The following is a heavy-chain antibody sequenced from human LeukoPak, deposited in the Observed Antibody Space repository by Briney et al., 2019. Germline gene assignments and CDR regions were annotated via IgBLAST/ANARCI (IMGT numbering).Heavy chain of an antibody. V-gene: IGHV3-30*18. CDR2: ISYDGSNK. CDR3: AKDQGSGTAMAPVDY. J-gene: IGHJ4*02. Sequence: PGGSLRLSCAASGFTFSSYGMHWVRQAPGKGLEWVAVISYDGSNKYYADSVKGRFTISRDNSKNTLYLQMNSLRAEDTAVYYCAKDQGSGTAMAPVDYWGQGTLVTVSS. D-gene: IGHD5-18*01. CDR1: GFTFSSYG.